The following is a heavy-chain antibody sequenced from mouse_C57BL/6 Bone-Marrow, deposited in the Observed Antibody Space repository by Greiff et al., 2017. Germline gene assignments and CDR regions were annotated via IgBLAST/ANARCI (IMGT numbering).Heavy chain of an antibody. J-gene: IGHJ2*01. CDR3: TTITTVVAYFFDY. CDR2: IYPENGDT. D-gene: IGHD1-1*01. V-gene: IGHV14-4*01. Sequence: VQLQQSGAELVRPGASVKLSCTASGFNIKDDYMHWVKQRPDQGLEWIGWIYPENGDTEYASKFQGKATITADTSSNTTYLQLSSLTSADTAVYYCTTITTVVAYFFDYWGQGTTLTVSS. CDR1: GFNIKDDY.